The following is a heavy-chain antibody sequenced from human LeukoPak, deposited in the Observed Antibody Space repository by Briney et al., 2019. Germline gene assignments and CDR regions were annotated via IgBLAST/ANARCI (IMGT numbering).Heavy chain of an antibody. D-gene: IGHD1-14*01. CDR3: ARRAGIYSHPYDY. J-gene: IGHJ4*02. V-gene: IGHV3-48*03. Sequence: GGSLRLSCEDSGFTFRSYEMNWVRQAPGKGLEWIAYLSSSGSAFSYADSVKGRFTIARDNAKNSVYLEMNSLRADDTAVYYCARRAGIYSHPYDYWGQGTLVTVSS. CDR1: GFTFRSYE. CDR2: LSSSGSAF.